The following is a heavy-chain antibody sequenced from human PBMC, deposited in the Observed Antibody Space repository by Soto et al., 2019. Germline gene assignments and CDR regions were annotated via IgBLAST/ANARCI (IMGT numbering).Heavy chain of an antibody. CDR1: GGSFSGYY. CDR2: INHSGST. Sequence: SETLSLTCAVYGGSFSGYYWSWIRQPPGKGLEWIGEINHSGSTNYNPSLKSRVTISVDTSKNQFSLKLSSVTAADTAVYYCARHLYGSGERFDPWGQGTLVTVSS. CDR3: ARHLYGSGERFDP. D-gene: IGHD3-10*01. V-gene: IGHV4-34*01. J-gene: IGHJ5*02.